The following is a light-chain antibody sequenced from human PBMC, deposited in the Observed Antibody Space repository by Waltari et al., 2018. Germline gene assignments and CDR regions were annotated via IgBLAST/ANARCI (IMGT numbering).Light chain of an antibody. J-gene: IGLJ7*01. CDR3: GTWDSSLSGAV. Sequence: QSVLTQPPSVSAAPGQRVTISCSGGHSNIGNNYVSWYRQFPGTAPKLLIDEGSARPLGVPGRFSGSKSATAATLAITGLQAGDEADYYCGTWDSSLSGAVFGGGTHLTVL. CDR2: EGS. CDR1: HSNIGNNY. V-gene: IGLV1-51*02.